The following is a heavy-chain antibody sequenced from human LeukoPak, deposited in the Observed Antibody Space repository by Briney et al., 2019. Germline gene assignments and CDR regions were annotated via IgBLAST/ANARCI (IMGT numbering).Heavy chain of an antibody. CDR2: IYYSGST. Sequence: SETLSLTCSVSGDSIRSSSYYWGWIRQPPGKGLEWIGSIYYSGSTYYNPSLKNRATISVDTSKNQFSLKLSSVTAADTAVYYCARVRITMVRGVPIPYYFDYWGQGTLVTVSS. CDR3: ARVRITMVRGVPIPYYFDY. CDR1: GDSIRSSSYY. J-gene: IGHJ4*02. D-gene: IGHD3-10*01. V-gene: IGHV4-39*07.